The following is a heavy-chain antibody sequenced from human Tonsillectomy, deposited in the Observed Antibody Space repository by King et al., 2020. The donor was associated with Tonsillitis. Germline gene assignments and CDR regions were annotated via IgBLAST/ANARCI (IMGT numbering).Heavy chain of an antibody. CDR3: ARGRDYYDSSGYHSVDAFDV. CDR2: IYSGGST. D-gene: IGHD3-22*01. J-gene: IGHJ3*01. V-gene: IGHV3-53*01. CDR1: GFTVSSNY. Sequence: VQLVESGGGLIQPGGSLRLSCAASGFTVSSNYMSWVRQAPGKGLEWVSIIYSGGSTYYADSVKGRFTTSRDNSKNMLYLQMNSLRAEDTAVYYCARGRDYYDSSGYHSVDAFDVWGQGTMVTVSS.